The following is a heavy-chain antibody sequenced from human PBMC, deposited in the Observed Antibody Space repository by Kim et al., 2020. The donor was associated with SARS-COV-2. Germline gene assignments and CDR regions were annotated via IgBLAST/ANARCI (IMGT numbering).Heavy chain of an antibody. CDR3: ARDLRGGCRHNWFDP. Sequence: SETLSLTCTVSGGSISSSSYYWGRIRQPPGKGLEWIGSIYYSGSTYYNPSLKSRVTISVDTSKNQFSLKLSAVTAADTAVYYCARDLRGGCRHNWFDPWGQGTLVTVSP. V-gene: IGHV4-39*07. J-gene: IGHJ5*02. CDR1: GGSISSSSYY. D-gene: IGHD6-25*01. CDR2: IYYSGST.